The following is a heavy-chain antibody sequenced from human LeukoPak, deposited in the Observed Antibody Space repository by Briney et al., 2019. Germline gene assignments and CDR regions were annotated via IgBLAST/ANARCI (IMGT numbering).Heavy chain of an antibody. CDR1: GYTFTGYY. J-gene: IGHJ5*02. CDR2: INPNSGGT. D-gene: IGHD3-3*01. CDR3: ARAFRAIFGVPDP. V-gene: IGHV1-2*02. Sequence: GASVKVSCKASGYTFTGYYMHWVRQAPGQGLEWMGWINPNSGGTNYAQKFQGRVTMTRGTSISTAYMGLSRLRSDDTAVYYCARAFRAIFGVPDPWGQGTLVTVSS.